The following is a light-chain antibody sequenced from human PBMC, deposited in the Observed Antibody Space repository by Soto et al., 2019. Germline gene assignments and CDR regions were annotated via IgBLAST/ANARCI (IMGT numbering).Light chain of an antibody. CDR3: CSYAGSHMV. V-gene: IGLV2-11*01. CDR1: SSDVGGYNY. CDR2: DVS. J-gene: IGLJ2*01. Sequence: QSALTQPRSVSGSPGQSVTISCTGTSSDVGGYNYVSWYQQHPGKAPKLMIYDVSKRPSGVPDRFSASKSGNTASLTISGLQAEDEADYYRCSYAGSHMVFGGGTKLTVL.